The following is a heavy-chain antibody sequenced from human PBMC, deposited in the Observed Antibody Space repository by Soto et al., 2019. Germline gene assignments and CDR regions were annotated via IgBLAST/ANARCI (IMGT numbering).Heavy chain of an antibody. J-gene: IGHJ6*02. D-gene: IGHD2-2*02. V-gene: IGHV3-30-3*01. Sequence: PGGSLRLSCAASGFTFSSYAMHWVRQAPGKGLEWVAVISYDGSNKYYADSVKGRFTISRDNSKNTLYLQMNSLRAEDTAVYYCAGGIGWRYCSSTSCYTTGLYYYYYGMDVWGQGTTVTVSS. CDR1: GFTFSSYA. CDR3: AGGIGWRYCSSTSCYTTGLYYYYYGMDV. CDR2: ISYDGSNK.